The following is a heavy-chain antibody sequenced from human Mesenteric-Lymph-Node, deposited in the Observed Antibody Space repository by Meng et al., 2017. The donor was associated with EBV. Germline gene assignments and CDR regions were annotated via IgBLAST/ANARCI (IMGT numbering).Heavy chain of an antibody. CDR1: GVSFSSYA. CDR2: ISGSGTGT. Sequence: VLLLEGGGGLVQPGRSLRLSCSACGVSFSSYAMSWVRQAPGNGLEWVSGISGSGTGTYYGDSAKGRFTISRDNSENTLYLQMNSLRAEDTAIYFCARHVYGNVDYWGQGTLVTVSS. J-gene: IGHJ4*02. CDR3: ARHVYGNVDY. D-gene: IGHD3-16*01. V-gene: IGHV3-23*01.